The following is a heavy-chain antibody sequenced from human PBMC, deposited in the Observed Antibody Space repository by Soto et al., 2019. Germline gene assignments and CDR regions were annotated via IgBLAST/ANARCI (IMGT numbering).Heavy chain of an antibody. J-gene: IGHJ6*02. D-gene: IGHD3-16*01. Sequence: PGESLKISCKGSGYSFTSYWIGWVRQAPGKGLEWVSAISGSGGSTYYADSVKGRFTISRDNSKNTLYLQMNSLRAEDTAVYYCAKSDLGGMDVWGQGTTVTVSS. CDR3: AKSDLGGMDV. V-gene: IGHV3-23*01. CDR1: GYSFTSYW. CDR2: ISGSGGST.